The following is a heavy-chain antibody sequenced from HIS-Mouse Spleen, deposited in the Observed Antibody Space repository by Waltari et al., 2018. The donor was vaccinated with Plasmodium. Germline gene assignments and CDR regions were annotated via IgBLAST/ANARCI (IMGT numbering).Heavy chain of an antibody. V-gene: IGHV4-39*01. D-gene: IGHD1-26*01. CDR1: GGSISSSSYY. Sequence: LQLQESGPGLVKPSEPLSLPCTFSGGSISSSSYYWGWIRQPPGQGLEWIGGIYYSGSTYYNPSLKSRVTISVDTSKNQFSLKLSSVTAADTAVYYCARRGGSYYYFDYWGQGTLVTVSS. J-gene: IGHJ4*02. CDR2: IYYSGST. CDR3: ARRGGSYYYFDY.